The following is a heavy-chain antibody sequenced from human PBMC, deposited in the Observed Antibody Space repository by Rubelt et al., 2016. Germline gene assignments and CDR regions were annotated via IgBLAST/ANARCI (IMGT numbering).Heavy chain of an antibody. CDR1: TFSSYS. CDR2: ISYDGSNK. V-gene: IGHV3-33*05. CDR3: TSLGVDYDFWSGYYTPQPSS. J-gene: IGHJ4*02. Sequence: TFSSYSMHWVRQAPGKGLEWVAVISYDGSNKYYADSVKGRSTISRDNSKNTLYLQMNSLRAEDTAVYYCTSLGVDYDFWSGYYTPQPSSWGQGTLVTVSS. D-gene: IGHD3-3*01.